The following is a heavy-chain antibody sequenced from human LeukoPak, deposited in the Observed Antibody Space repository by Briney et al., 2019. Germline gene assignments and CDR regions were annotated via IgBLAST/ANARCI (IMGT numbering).Heavy chain of an antibody. CDR3: ARVSVPAAILNWFDP. Sequence: ASVKVSCKASGYTFTSYYMHWVRQAPGQGLEWMGIINSSGGSTSYAQKFQGRVTMTRDTSTSTVYMELSSLRSEDTAVYYCARVSVPAAILNWFDPWGQGTLVTVSS. CDR1: GYTFTSYY. CDR2: INSSGGST. J-gene: IGHJ5*02. V-gene: IGHV1-46*01. D-gene: IGHD2-2*02.